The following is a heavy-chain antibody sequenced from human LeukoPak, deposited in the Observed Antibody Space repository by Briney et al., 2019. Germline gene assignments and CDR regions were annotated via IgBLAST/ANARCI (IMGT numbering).Heavy chain of an antibody. D-gene: IGHD3-10*01. CDR1: GFTFSSYG. J-gene: IGHJ4*02. CDR3: AKGLSLVVRGALTPYFDY. V-gene: IGHV3-30*18. Sequence: PGRSLRLSCAASGFTFSSYGMHWVRQAPGKGLEWVAVISYDGSNKYYADSVKGRFTISRDNSKNTLYLQMNSLRAEDTAVYYCAKGLSLVVRGALTPYFDYWGQGTLVTVSS. CDR2: ISYDGSNK.